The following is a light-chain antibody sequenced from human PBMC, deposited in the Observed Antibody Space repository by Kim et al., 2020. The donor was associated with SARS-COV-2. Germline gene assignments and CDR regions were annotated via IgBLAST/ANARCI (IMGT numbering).Light chain of an antibody. CDR2: GNS. V-gene: IGLV1-40*01. J-gene: IGLJ1*01. CDR3: QSYDSSLSGYV. CDR1: SANSGAGYD. Sequence: SVTISCTGSSANSGAGYDVHWYQQLPGTAPKVLIYGNSNRPSGVPDRFSGSKSGTSASLAITGLQAEDEADYYCQSYDSSLSGYVFGTGTKVTVL.